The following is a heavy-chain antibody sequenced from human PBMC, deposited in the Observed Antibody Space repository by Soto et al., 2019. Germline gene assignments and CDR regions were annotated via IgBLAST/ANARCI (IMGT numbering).Heavy chain of an antibody. D-gene: IGHD6-6*01. CDR3: ASDYLWNRIAARQNYYYYYGMDV. V-gene: IGHV3-23*01. CDR2: ISGSGGST. CDR1: GFTFSSYA. Sequence: GGSLRLSCAASGFTFSSYAMSWVRQAPGKGLEWVSAISGSGGSTYYADSVKGRFTISRDNSKNTLYLQMNSLRAEDTAVYYCASDYLWNRIAARQNYYYYYGMDVWGQGTTVTVAS. J-gene: IGHJ6*02.